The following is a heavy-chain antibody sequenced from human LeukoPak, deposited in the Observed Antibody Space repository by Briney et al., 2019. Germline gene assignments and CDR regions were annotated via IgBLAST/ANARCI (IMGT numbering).Heavy chain of an antibody. D-gene: IGHD3-3*01. V-gene: IGHV4-4*07. J-gene: IGHJ6*03. CDR1: GGSISSYY. CDR3: VSLTYYDFWSGPLQGRNYYYYMDV. Sequence: SETLSLTCTVSGGSISSYYWSWIRQPAGKGLEWIGRIYTSGSTNYNPSLKSRVTMSVDTSRNQFSLKLSSVTAADTAVYYCVSLTYYDFWSGPLQGRNYYYYMDVWGKGTTVTVSS. CDR2: IYTSGST.